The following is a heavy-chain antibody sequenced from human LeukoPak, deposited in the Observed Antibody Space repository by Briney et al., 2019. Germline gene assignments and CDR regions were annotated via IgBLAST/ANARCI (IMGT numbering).Heavy chain of an antibody. Sequence: SETLSLTCTVSGGSISTYCWSWIRQPPGKGLEWIGYIYYTGTTDYNPSLKSRGTISVDTSKNQFSLDLSSVTAADTAVYYCAREERGGIWWIAFDIWGQGTMVTVSS. J-gene: IGHJ3*02. CDR3: AREERGGIWWIAFDI. V-gene: IGHV4-59*12. D-gene: IGHD4/OR15-4a*01. CDR2: IYYTGTT. CDR1: GGSISTYC.